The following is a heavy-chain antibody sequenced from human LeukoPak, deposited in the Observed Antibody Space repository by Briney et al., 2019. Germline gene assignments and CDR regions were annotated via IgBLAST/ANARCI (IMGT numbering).Heavy chain of an antibody. D-gene: IGHD3-22*01. CDR3: AKVGDYYDSSGYGN. CDR1: GFTFDDYA. V-gene: IGHV3-9*01. CDR2: ISWNSGTI. J-gene: IGHJ4*02. Sequence: GGSLRLSCAASGFTFDDYAMHWVRQAPGKGLEWVSGISWNSGTIGYADSVKGRFTISRDNARNSLYLQMNSLRAEDTALYYCAKVGDYYDSSGYGNWGQGTLVTVSS.